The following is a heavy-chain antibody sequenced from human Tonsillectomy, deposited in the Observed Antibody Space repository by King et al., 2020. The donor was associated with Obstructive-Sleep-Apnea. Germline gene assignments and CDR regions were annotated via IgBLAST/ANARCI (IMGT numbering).Heavy chain of an antibody. D-gene: IGHD4-11*01. V-gene: IGHV3-48*04. CDR3: ARESIDYPDI. J-gene: IGHJ3*02. CDR2: ISSSSTI. CDR1: GFTFSSYG. Sequence: QLVQSGGGLVQPGGSLRLSCAASGFTFSSYGMNWVRQAPGKGLEWGSYISSSSTIYYADSLKGRFTISRDNAKNSLYLQMNSLRAEDTAVYYCARESIDYPDIWGQGTMVTVSS.